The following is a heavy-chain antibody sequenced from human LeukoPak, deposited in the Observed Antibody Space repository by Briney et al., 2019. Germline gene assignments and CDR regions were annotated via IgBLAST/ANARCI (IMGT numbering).Heavy chain of an antibody. J-gene: IGHJ6*03. Sequence: APVKVSCKASGYTFTGHYMHWVRQAPGQGLEWMGWINPNSGGTNYAQKFQGRVTMTRDTSISTAYMELSSLRSEDMAVYYCARGPGRSVGSGESGYYYYYYMDVWGKGTTVTVSS. CDR3: ARGPGRSVGSGESGYYYYYYMDV. D-gene: IGHD3-16*01. CDR1: GYTFTGHY. CDR2: INPNSGGT. V-gene: IGHV1-2*02.